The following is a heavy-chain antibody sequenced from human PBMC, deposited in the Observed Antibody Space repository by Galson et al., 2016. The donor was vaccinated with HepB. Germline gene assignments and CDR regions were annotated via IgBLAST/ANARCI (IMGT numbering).Heavy chain of an antibody. CDR3: AKGALDIPVDY. CDR1: GFTFSSYA. Sequence: SLRLSCAASGFTFSSYAMSWVRQAPGKGPEWVSSIGGSGVSAYYADSMMGRFTISRDNSKNTLYLQMNSLRAEDTAVYYCAKGALDIPVDYWGQGTLVTVSS. J-gene: IGHJ4*02. CDR2: IGGSGVSA. V-gene: IGHV3-23*01. D-gene: IGHD2-21*01.